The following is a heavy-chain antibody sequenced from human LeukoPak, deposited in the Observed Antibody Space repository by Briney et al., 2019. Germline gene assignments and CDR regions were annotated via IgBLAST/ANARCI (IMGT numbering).Heavy chain of an antibody. V-gene: IGHV5-51*01. CDR1: GYSFTNYW. CDR2: IYPGDSDT. D-gene: IGHD4-17*01. CDR3: ARPFGDYDWYFDL. J-gene: IGHJ2*01. Sequence: HGESLKISCKASGYSFTNYWIGWVRQMPGKGLEWMGIIYPGDSDTRYSPSFQGQVTISADKSISTAYLQWSSLKASDTAMYYCARPFGDYDWYFDLWGRGTLVTVSS.